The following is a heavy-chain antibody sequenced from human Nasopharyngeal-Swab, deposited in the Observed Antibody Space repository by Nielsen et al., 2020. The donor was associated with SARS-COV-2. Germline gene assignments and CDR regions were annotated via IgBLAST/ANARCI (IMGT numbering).Heavy chain of an antibody. CDR1: GYIFPAYW. CDR3: ARGIDFDC. V-gene: IGHV5-51*01. Sequence: GESLKISCTGSGYIFPAYWIAWVRQLPGKGLEWLGIIYPGDSDTTYSPSFQGRVTLSADKSINTAYLQWSSLQASDTGIYYCARGIDFDCWGQGTLVTVSS. CDR2: IYPGDSDT. J-gene: IGHJ4*02.